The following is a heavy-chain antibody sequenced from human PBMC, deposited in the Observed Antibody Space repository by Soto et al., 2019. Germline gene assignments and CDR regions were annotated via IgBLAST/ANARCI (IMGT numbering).Heavy chain of an antibody. Sequence: SVQVSCHASGYIFTNYSIHLVRQAHGQRLEWMGWINAGNGKTKYSQNFQGRVTITRDTSASIAYMEVNGLRSEDTAVYYCARGIWVATTADYYRDSWGQATLVTVSS. CDR3: ARGIWVATTADYYRDS. CDR1: GYIFTNYS. J-gene: IGHJ5*01. CDR2: INAGNGKT. D-gene: IGHD5-12*01. V-gene: IGHV1-3*01.